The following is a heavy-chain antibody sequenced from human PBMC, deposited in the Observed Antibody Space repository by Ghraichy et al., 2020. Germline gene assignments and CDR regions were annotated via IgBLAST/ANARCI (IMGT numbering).Heavy chain of an antibody. V-gene: IGHV4-59*01. J-gene: IGHJ6*02. CDR3: ARDRVVHSRGYYYGMDV. Sequence: SETLSLTCTVSGGSISSYYWSWIRQPPGKGLEWIGYIYYSGSTNYNPSLKSRVTISVDTSKNQFSLKLSSVTAADTAVYYCARDRVVHSRGYYYGMDVWGQGTTVTVSS. CDR2: IYYSGST. D-gene: IGHD2-21*01. CDR1: GGSISSYY.